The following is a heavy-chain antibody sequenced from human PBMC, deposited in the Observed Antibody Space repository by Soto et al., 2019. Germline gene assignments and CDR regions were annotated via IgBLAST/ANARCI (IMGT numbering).Heavy chain of an antibody. CDR1: GFICSSYD. V-gene: IGHV3-23*01. D-gene: IGHD2-8*02. J-gene: IGHJ3*02. CDR2: ILVGGST. Sequence: GGSLRLSCAVSGFICSSYDMSWVRQAPGKGLEWVSTILVGGSTHYEDSVKGRFTISRDTSKNTVYLQLNSLTAGDTAVYYCAKATATGGGAFEIYGHGTLVTVSS. CDR3: AKATATGGGAFEI.